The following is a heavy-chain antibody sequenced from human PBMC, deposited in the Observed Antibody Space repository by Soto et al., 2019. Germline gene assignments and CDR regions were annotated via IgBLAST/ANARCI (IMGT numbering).Heavy chain of an antibody. CDR1: GFAFSSYG. CDR2: ISGSGGST. CDR3: AKVSSSGWYDAFDI. J-gene: IGHJ3*02. V-gene: IGHV3-23*01. Sequence: EVQLLESGGGLVQPGGSLRLSCAASGFAFSSYGMSWVRQAPGKGLEWVSGISGSGGSTYYADFVKGRFIISRDNSKNTLYLQMNSLRDKDTAVYHCAKVSSSGWYDAFDIWGQGTMVTVSS. D-gene: IGHD6-13*01.